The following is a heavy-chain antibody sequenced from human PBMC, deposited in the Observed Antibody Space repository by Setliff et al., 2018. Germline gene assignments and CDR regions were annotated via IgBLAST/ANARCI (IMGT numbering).Heavy chain of an antibody. CDR2: IQYDGSDK. D-gene: IGHD5-12*01. CDR3: AKDDDTTSRYSRFEH. Sequence: GGSLRLSCAASGFAFSAYSMHWVRQAPGKGLEWVAFIQYDGSDKYYADSVKGRFTISRDNSKNTMFLQMNSLRPDDTAVYYCAKDDDTTSRYSRFEHWGQGTPVTVSS. CDR1: GFAFSAYS. V-gene: IGHV3-30*02. J-gene: IGHJ5*02.